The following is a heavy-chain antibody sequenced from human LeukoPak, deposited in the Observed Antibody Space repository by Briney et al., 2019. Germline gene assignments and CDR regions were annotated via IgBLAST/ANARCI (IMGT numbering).Heavy chain of an antibody. CDR2: ISSSSYI. Sequence: PGGSLRLSCAASGFTFSSYSMNWVRQAPGKGLEWVSSISSSSYIYYADSVKGRFTISRDNAKNSLYLQMNSLRAEDTAVYYCARWLHYYYFDYWGQGTLVTVSS. V-gene: IGHV3-21*01. CDR3: ARWLHYYYFDY. J-gene: IGHJ4*02. CDR1: GFTFSSYS. D-gene: IGHD5-24*01.